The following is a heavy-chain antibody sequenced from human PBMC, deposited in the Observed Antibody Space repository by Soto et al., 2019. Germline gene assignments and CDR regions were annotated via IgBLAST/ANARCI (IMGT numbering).Heavy chain of an antibody. CDR3: ARDFAYFDS. V-gene: IGHV4-61*01. J-gene: IGHJ4*02. Sequence: SETLSLTCTVSGGSFKSGSYSWCWIRQPPGKGLEWIGYVYHTGRTAYNPSLKIQVSISMDTSKNQFSLNLDSVTAADTAVYFCARDFAYFDSWGQGTLVTVSS. CDR2: VYHTGRT. D-gene: IGHD3-3*01. CDR1: GGSFKSGSYS.